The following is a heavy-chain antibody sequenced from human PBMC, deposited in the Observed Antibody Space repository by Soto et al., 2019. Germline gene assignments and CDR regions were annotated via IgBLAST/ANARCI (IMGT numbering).Heavy chain of an antibody. CDR1: GGSFSAYY. Sequence: QVQLQQWGAGLLKPSETLSLTCAVYGGSFSAYYWNWIRQPPGKGLEWIGEIIHSGSTNYNPSLKSRVTISADKSKIQFSPKLSSVTVADTAVYYCVRSGRQQLVRRNWFDFWGQGSLVTVSS. V-gene: IGHV4-34*12. D-gene: IGHD6-13*01. CDR3: VRSGRQQLVRRNWFDF. J-gene: IGHJ5*01. CDR2: IIHSGST.